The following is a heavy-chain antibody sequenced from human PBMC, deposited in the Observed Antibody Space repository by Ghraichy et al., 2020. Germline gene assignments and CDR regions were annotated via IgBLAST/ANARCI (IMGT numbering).Heavy chain of an antibody. J-gene: IGHJ4*02. Sequence: ASVKVSCKASGYTFTSYYVHWVRQAPGQGLEWMGIINPSGGSTSYAQKFQGRVTMTRDTSTSTVYMELSSLRSEDTAVYYCARVPPNFLEWLLFDYWGQGTLVTVSS. D-gene: IGHD3-3*01. CDR3: ARVPPNFLEWLLFDY. CDR1: GYTFTSYY. CDR2: INPSGGST. V-gene: IGHV1-46*03.